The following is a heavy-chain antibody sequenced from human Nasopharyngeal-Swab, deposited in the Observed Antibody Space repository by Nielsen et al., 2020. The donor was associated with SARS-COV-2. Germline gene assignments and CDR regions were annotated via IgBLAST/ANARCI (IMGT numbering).Heavy chain of an antibody. V-gene: IGHV4-61*08. CDR1: GGSISSGGYY. J-gene: IGHJ4*02. D-gene: IGHD3-3*01. CDR3: ARVITIFGVGPYYFDY. CDR2: IYYSGST. Sequence: SETLSLTCTVSGGSISSGGYYWSWIRQPPGKGLEWIGYIYYSGSTNYNPSLKSRVTISVDTSKNQFSLKLSSVTAADTAVYYCARVITIFGVGPYYFDYWGQGTLVTVSS.